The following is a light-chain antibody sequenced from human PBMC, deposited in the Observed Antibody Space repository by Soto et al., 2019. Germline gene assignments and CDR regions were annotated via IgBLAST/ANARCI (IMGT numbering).Light chain of an antibody. CDR1: QSVSSIY. V-gene: IGKV3-20*01. Sequence: EMVLTQSPGTLSLSPGERATLSCRASQSVSSIYLAWYQQKPGQAPRLLIYGASSRATGIPDRFSGSGSGTDFTLTISRLEPEDFAVYYCQHYGTSPYTFGQGTKLEIK. J-gene: IGKJ2*01. CDR2: GAS. CDR3: QHYGTSPYT.